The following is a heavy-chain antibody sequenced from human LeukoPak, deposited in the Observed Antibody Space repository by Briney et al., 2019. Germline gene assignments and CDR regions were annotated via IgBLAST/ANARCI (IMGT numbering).Heavy chain of an antibody. CDR3: ARVNQFFLYYYDSSGYYPLDY. CDR1: GYTFTGYY. Sequence: ASVKVSCTASGYTFTGYYMHWVRQAPGQGLEWMGRINPNSGGTNYAQKLQGRVTMTTDTSTSTAYMELRSLRSDDTAVYYCARVNQFFLYYYDSSGYYPLDYWGQGTLVTVSS. D-gene: IGHD3-22*01. CDR2: INPNSGGT. V-gene: IGHV1-2*06. J-gene: IGHJ4*02.